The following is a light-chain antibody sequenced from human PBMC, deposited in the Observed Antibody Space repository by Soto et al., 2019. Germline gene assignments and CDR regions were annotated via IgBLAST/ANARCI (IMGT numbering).Light chain of an antibody. CDR1: QSFTSRS. J-gene: IGKJ1*01. CDR2: GAS. V-gene: IGKV3-20*01. Sequence: EIVLTQSPGTLSLSPGERATLSCRASQSFTSRSLAWYQQKPVLAPRLLISGASNRAAGIPDRFSGSGSGTDFTLTISRLEPEDFAVYYCQQYDSSPRTFGQGAKVEIK. CDR3: QQYDSSPRT.